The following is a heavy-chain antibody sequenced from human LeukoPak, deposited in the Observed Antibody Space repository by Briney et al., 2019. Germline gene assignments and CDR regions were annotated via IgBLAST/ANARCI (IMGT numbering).Heavy chain of an antibody. D-gene: IGHD6-19*01. CDR2: IIPIFGTA. CDR3: ARGYRDSSGWGYFDY. CDR1: GGTFSSYA. V-gene: IGHV1-69*01. J-gene: IGHJ4*02. Sequence: ASVKVSCKASGGTFSSYAISWVRQAPGQGLEWMGGIIPIFGTANYAQKFQGRVTITADESTSTAYMELSSLRSEDTAVYYCARGYRDSSGWGYFDYWGQGTLVTVSS.